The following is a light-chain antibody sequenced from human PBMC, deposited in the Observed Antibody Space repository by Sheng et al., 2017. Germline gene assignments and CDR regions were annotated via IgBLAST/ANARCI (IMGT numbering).Light chain of an antibody. CDR2: DAS. CDR1: QAVSSS. J-gene: IGKJ4*01. CDR3: QQRRSWPLT. Sequence: EVVMTQSPASLSVSPGETATLSCRASQAVSSSLAWYQRKPGQAPRLLMYDASSRATGVPARFSGSGSGTDFTLTISSLQSEDFAVYYCQQRRSWPLTFGGGTKVEIK. V-gene: IGKV3-15*01.